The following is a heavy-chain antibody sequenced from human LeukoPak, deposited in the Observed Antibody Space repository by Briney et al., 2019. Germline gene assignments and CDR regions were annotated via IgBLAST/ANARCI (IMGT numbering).Heavy chain of an antibody. D-gene: IGHD3-10*01. V-gene: IGHV4-34*01. CDR3: ARGRGHYYGSGSYYRWFDP. CDR2: INHSGST. CDR1: GGSFSGYY. Sequence: SETLSLTCAVYGGSFSGYYWSWIRQPPGKGLEWIGEINHSGSTNYNPSLKSRVTISVDTSKNQFSLKLSSVTVADTAVYYCARGRGHYYGSGSYYRWFDPWGQGTLVTVSS. J-gene: IGHJ5*02.